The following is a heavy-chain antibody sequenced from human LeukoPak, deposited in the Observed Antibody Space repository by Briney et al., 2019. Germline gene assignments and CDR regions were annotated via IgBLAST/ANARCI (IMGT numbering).Heavy chain of an antibody. Sequence: PSETLSLTCAVYGGSFSGYYWSWIRQPPGKGLGWIGEINHSGSTNYNPSLKSRVTISVGTSKNQFSLKLSSVTAADTAVYYCARGIRNDYVWGSYRYSKLFDPWGQGTLVTVSS. V-gene: IGHV4-34*01. CDR1: GGSFSGYY. CDR3: ARGIRNDYVWGSYRYSKLFDP. D-gene: IGHD3-16*02. J-gene: IGHJ5*02. CDR2: INHSGST.